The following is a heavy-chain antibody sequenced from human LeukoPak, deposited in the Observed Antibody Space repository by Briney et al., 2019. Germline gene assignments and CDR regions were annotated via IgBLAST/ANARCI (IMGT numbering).Heavy chain of an antibody. V-gene: IGHV4-34*01. Sequence: SETLSLTCAVYGGSFSGYYWSWIRQPPGRGLEWIGEINHSGCTNYNPSLKSRVTISVDTSKNQFSLKLSSVTAADTAVYYCARGATVPVVVVPAASNWFDPWGQGTLVTVSS. CDR3: ARGATVPVVVVPAASNWFDP. CDR1: GGSFSGYY. J-gene: IGHJ5*02. CDR2: INHSGCT. D-gene: IGHD2-2*01.